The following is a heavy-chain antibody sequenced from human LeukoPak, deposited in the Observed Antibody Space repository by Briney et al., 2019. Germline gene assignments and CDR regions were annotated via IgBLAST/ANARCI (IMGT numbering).Heavy chain of an antibody. V-gene: IGHV3-9*01. Sequence: PGRSLSLSCAASGLTFDDYAMHWVRQTPGKNLEWVSGISGSSGSISYAGSVRGRFTISRDNAKNTLYLQMSSLRAEDTAVYYCARDRGPRTGFMVREAYDYWGQGTLVTVSS. CDR2: ISGSSGSI. J-gene: IGHJ4*02. CDR1: GLTFDDYA. D-gene: IGHD3-10*01. CDR3: ARDRGPRTGFMVREAYDY.